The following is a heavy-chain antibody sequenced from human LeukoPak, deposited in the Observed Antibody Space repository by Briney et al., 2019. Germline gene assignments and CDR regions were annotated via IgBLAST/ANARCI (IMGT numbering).Heavy chain of an antibody. Sequence: GASVKVSCKASGYTFTSYYMHWVRQAPGQGLEWMGIINPSGGSTSYAQKFQGRVTMTRDMSTSTVYMELSSLRSEDTAVYYCARDYGDYVGFAYYFDYWGQGTLVTVSS. D-gene: IGHD4-17*01. CDR1: GYTFTSYY. V-gene: IGHV1-46*01. CDR2: INPSGGST. CDR3: ARDYGDYVGFAYYFDY. J-gene: IGHJ4*02.